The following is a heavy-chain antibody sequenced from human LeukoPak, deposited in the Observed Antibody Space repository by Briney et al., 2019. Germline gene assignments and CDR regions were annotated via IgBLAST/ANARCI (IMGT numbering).Heavy chain of an antibody. Sequence: TGGSLRLSCAGSGCTFSTYAMHWVRQAPGKGLEWVAVISYDGSNKYYADSVKGRFTISRDNSKNTLYLQMNSLRPEDTAVYYCARELVPLFKATGGWFDPWGQGTLVTVSS. CDR2: ISYDGSNK. D-gene: IGHD6-6*01. CDR1: GCTFSTYA. J-gene: IGHJ5*02. CDR3: ARELVPLFKATGGWFDP. V-gene: IGHV3-30-3*01.